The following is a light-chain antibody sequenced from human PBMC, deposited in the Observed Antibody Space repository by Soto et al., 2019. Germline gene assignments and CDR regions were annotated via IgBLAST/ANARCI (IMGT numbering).Light chain of an antibody. V-gene: IGLV1-40*01. CDR3: QSYDNSLSGSYV. CDR1: SSNIGAGYY. CDR2: GNT. J-gene: IGLJ1*01. Sequence: QSVLTQPPSVSGAPGQRVTISCTGNSSNIGAGYYVHWYQQLPGTAPKLLIYGNTNRPSGVPDRFSGSKSGTSASLAITGLQAEDAADYYCQSYDNSLSGSYVFGTGTKLTVL.